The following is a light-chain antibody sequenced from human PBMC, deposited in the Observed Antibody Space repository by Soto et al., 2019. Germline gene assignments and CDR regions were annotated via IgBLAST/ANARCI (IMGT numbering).Light chain of an antibody. CDR3: QSYDNSLSAFV. CDR2: GNS. J-gene: IGLJ1*01. CDR1: SSNIGAGYD. Sequence: QSALTQPPSVSGAPGQRCTISCTGSSSNIGAGYDVHWYQQLPGTAPKLLIYGNSDRPSGVPDRFSGSKSDTSASLAITGLQAEDEADYYCQSYDNSLSAFVFGTGTKVTV. V-gene: IGLV1-40*01.